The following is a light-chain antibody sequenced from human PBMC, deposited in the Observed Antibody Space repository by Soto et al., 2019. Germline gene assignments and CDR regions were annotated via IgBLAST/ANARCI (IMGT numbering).Light chain of an antibody. CDR2: AAS. J-gene: IGKJ1*01. CDR3: QQTDSFPRT. V-gene: IGKV1-39*01. Sequence: DIQMPQSPSSLSASVGDRVPITCRASQSISSYLNWYQHKPGKAPKLLIYAASSLQTGVPSRFSGSRSGTDFALTISSLQRDDFATYYCQQTDSFPRTFGQGTKVEMK. CDR1: QSISSY.